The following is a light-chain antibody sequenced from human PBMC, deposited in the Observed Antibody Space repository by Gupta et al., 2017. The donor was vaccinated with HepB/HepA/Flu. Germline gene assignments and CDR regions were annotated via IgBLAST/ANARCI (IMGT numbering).Light chain of an antibody. V-gene: IGLV3-25*03. CDR2: KDT. Sequence: SELTQPPSVSVSLGKTARITCPGDALSNQYAYWYQQKPGQAPVFLRYKDTRRPSGIPERFSGSSAGTTVTLTISGVQAEDETDYHCQTADGSVTYVVFGGGTKLTVL. CDR3: QTADGSVTYVV. J-gene: IGLJ2*01. CDR1: ALSNQY.